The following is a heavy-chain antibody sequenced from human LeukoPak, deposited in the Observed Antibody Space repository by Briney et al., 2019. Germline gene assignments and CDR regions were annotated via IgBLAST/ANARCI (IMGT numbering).Heavy chain of an antibody. CDR2: ISPDGSTR. Sequence: PGGSLRLSCAASGFXFSSYWIHWVRRSPGKGLLWVSNISPDGSTRSHAESVQGRFTISRDNAKNTLYLQMNSLTADDTAVYYCARDLNGAGDFWGQGTVVTVSS. D-gene: IGHD2-8*01. CDR3: ARDLNGAGDF. V-gene: IGHV3-74*01. CDR1: GFXFSSYW. J-gene: IGHJ3*01.